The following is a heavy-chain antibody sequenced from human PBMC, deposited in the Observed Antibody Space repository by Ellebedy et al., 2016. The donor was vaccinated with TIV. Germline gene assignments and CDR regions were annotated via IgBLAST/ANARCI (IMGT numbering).Heavy chain of an antibody. Sequence: GESLKISCAASGFSPSAMHWVRQAPGKGLEWVAFIRSDKSAIYYADSARGRFTISRDDSKNTLYLQMNSLRVEDTAVYYCVKGAYPVLTVMAVWGQGTTITVPS. V-gene: IGHV3-30*02. CDR3: VKGAYPVLTVMAV. D-gene: IGHD3-16*01. CDR2: IRSDKSAI. CDR1: GFSPSA. J-gene: IGHJ6*02.